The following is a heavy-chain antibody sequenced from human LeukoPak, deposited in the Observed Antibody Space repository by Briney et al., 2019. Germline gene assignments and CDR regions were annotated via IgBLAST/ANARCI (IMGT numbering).Heavy chain of an antibody. J-gene: IGHJ4*02. Sequence: PGGSLRLSCAASGFTFSSYAMSWVRQAPGKGLEWVSAISGSGGSTYYADSVKGRFTISRDNSKNTLYLQMNSLRAEDTAVYYCAKENSLWLGGWRLSYFDYWGQGTLVTVSS. CDR1: GFTFSSYA. D-gene: IGHD3-10*01. V-gene: IGHV3-23*01. CDR3: AKENSLWLGGWRLSYFDY. CDR2: ISGSGGST.